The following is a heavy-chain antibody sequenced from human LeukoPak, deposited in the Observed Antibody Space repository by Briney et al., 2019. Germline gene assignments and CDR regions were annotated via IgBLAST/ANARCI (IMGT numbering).Heavy chain of an antibody. D-gene: IGHD5-24*01. V-gene: IGHV3-74*01. Sequence: GGSLRLSCAASGFTVSSYWKHWVRQAPGKGLVWVSRINSDGRSASYAEPVTGRFTMSRDNAKNTLYLQMNSLRADDTAVYYCVRDVWGDRDGFFDRWGQGTLVTVSS. CDR1: GFTVSSYW. CDR2: INSDGRSA. CDR3: VRDVWGDRDGFFDR. J-gene: IGHJ4*02.